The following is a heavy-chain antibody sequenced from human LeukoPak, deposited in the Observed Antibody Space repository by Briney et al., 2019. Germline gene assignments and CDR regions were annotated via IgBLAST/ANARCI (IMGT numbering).Heavy chain of an antibody. CDR2: IYTSGST. V-gene: IGHV4-4*07. D-gene: IGHD1-7*01. J-gene: IGHJ4*02. Sequence: SETLSLTCTVSGGSISSYYWSWIRQPAGKGLEWIGRIYTSGSTNYNPSLKSRVTMSVDTSKNQFSLKLSSVTAADTAVYYCARVRVGSDWNYGSSDYWGQGTLVTVSS. CDR3: ARVRVGSDWNYGSSDY. CDR1: GGSISSYY.